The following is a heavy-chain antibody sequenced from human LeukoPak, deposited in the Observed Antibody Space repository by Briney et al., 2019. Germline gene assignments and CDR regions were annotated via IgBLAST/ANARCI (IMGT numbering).Heavy chain of an antibody. D-gene: IGHD6-6*01. CDR1: GGTFSSYA. CDR3: ARVGGKAAQAPRIDY. CDR2: IIPILGIA. Sequence: GASVKVSCKASGGTFSSYAISWVRQAPGQGLEWMGRIIPILGIANYAQKLQGRVTMTTDTSTSTAYMELRSLRSDDTAVYYCARVGGKAAQAPRIDYWGQGTLVTVSS. V-gene: IGHV1-69*04. J-gene: IGHJ4*02.